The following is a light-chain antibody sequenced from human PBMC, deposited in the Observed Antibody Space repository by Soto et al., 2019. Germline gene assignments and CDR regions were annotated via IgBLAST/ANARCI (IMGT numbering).Light chain of an antibody. CDR2: GAS. CDR1: QSVSSSY. CDR3: QQYGSSPPT. J-gene: IGKJ2*01. Sequence: EMVLTQSPGTLSLSPGERATLSCRASQSVSSSYLAWYQQKPGQAPRLLIYGASSRATGIPERFSGSGSGADFTLTISRLKPEAFAVYYCQQYGSSPPTFGQGTKLEIK. V-gene: IGKV3-20*01.